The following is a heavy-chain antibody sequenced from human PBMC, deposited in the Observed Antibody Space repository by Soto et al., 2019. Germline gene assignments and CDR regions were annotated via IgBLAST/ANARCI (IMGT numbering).Heavy chain of an antibody. Sequence: GGPLRLSCAASGFTFSSYAMHWVRQAPGKGLEWVAVISYDGSNKNYADSVKGRFTISRDNSKNTLYLQMNSLRAEDTAVYYCARGYDFWSGYYYPYGMDVWGQGTTVTVSS. CDR1: GFTFSSYA. CDR3: ARGYDFWSGYYYPYGMDV. V-gene: IGHV3-30-3*01. CDR2: ISYDGSNK. J-gene: IGHJ6*02. D-gene: IGHD3-3*01.